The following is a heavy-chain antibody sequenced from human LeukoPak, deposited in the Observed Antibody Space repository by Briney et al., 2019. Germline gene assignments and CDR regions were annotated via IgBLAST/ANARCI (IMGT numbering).Heavy chain of an antibody. CDR2: ISTYNSNT. Sequence: GASVKVSCKASGYTLTNYGISWVRQAPGQGLEWMGWISTYNSNTNYAQKLQGRVTMTTDTSTSTVYMELRSLRSDDTAVFYCARDSSYGGYIYGLGYWGQGTLVTVSS. CDR3: ARDSSYGGYIYGLGY. V-gene: IGHV1-18*01. CDR1: GYTLTNYG. J-gene: IGHJ4*02. D-gene: IGHD5-18*01.